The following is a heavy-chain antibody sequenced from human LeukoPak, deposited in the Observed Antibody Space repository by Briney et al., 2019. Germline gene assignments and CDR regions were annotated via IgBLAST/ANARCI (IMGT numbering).Heavy chain of an antibody. J-gene: IGHJ6*02. CDR3: ATDPAGYCGGDCLPLGMDV. V-gene: IGHV1-24*01. Sequence: ASVKVSCKVSGYTLTELSMHWVRQAPGKGLEWMGGFDPEDGETIYAQKFQGRVTMTEDTSTDTAYMELSSLRSEDTAVYYCATDPAGYCGGDCLPLGMDVWGQGTTVTVSS. CDR1: GYTLTELS. D-gene: IGHD2-21*02. CDR2: FDPEDGET.